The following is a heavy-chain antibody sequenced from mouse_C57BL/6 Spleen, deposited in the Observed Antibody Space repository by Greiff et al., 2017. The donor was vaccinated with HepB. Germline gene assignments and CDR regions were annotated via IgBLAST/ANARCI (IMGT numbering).Heavy chain of an antibody. CDR2: IYPGDGDT. D-gene: IGHD3-2*02. CDR1: GYAFSSSW. CDR3: ARTETAQAY. Sequence: QVQLQQSGPELVKPGASVKISCKASGYAFSSSWMNWVKQRPGKGLEWIGRIYPGDGDTNYNGKFKGKATLTADKSSSTAYMQLSSLTSEDSAVYFCARTETAQAYWGQGTLVTVSA. J-gene: IGHJ3*01. V-gene: IGHV1-82*01.